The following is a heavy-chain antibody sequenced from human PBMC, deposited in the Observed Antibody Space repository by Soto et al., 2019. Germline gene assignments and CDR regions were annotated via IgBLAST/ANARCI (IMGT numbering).Heavy chain of an antibody. D-gene: IGHD6-13*01. CDR1: GDYISSHY. J-gene: IGHJ2*01. Sequence: QVQLQESGPGLVKPSETLSLTCTVSGDYISSHYWSWIRQPPGKGLEWIGYVYHSGKTDSNPSLNSRVTLSMETSKNQISLMLTSVTAADTAIYYCARPKGIAPAIWYFDLWGRGTLVTVSS. V-gene: IGHV4-59*08. CDR2: VYHSGKT. CDR3: ARPKGIAPAIWYFDL.